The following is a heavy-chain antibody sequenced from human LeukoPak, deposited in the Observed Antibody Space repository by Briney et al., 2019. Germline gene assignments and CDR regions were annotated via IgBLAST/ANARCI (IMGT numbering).Heavy chain of an antibody. D-gene: IGHD6-6*01. Sequence: PGGSLRLSCAASGFTFSSYGMHWVRQAPGKGLEWVAVIWYDGSNKYYADSVKGRFTISRDNSKNTLYLQMNSLRAEDTAVYYCAKDKPSSMYAFDIWGQGTMVTVSS. CDR1: GFTFSSYG. CDR3: AKDKPSSMYAFDI. J-gene: IGHJ3*02. CDR2: IWYDGSNK. V-gene: IGHV3-33*06.